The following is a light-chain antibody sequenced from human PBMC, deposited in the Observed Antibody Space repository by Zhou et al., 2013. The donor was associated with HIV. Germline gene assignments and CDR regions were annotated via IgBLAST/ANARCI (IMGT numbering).Light chain of an antibody. CDR1: QDIRKN. J-gene: IGKJ4*01. CDR3: QQSYSTPLT. Sequence: DIQMTQSPSSLSASVGDRVTITCQASQDIRKNLNWYHQKPGKAPKLLIYDASNLETGVPSRFSGSGSGTDFTFTISSLQPEDIGTYYCQQSYSTPLTFGGGTKVEIK. CDR2: DAS. V-gene: IGKV1-33*01.